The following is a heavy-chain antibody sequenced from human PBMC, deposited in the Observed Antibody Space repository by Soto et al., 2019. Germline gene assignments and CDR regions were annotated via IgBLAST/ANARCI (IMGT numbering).Heavy chain of an antibody. CDR3: ARDSGYSYGPLDY. V-gene: IGHV3-48*01. D-gene: IGHD5-18*01. CDR1: GFTFSSYS. CDR2: NSSSISTI. Sequence: PGGSLRLSCAASGFTFSSYSMNWVRQAPGKGLEWVSYNSSSISTIYYADSVKGRFTISRDNAKNSLYLQMNSLRAEYTAVYYYARDSGYSYGPLDYWGQGTLVTVSS. J-gene: IGHJ4*02.